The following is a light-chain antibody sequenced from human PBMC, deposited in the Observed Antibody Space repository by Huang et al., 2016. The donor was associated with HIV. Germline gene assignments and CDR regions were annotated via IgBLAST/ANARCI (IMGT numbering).Light chain of an antibody. CDR3: LQDYSYPYT. CDR1: QGIGDD. V-gene: IGKV1-6*01. CDR2: AAS. Sequence: AIQMTQSPSSLSASVGDRVTITCRASQGIGDDLGWYQQKTGKAPKRLIYAASSLQKGVPARFSGSGSGTDFTLTISSLQPEDSATYYCLQDYSYPYTFGQGTKLEIK. J-gene: IGKJ2*01.